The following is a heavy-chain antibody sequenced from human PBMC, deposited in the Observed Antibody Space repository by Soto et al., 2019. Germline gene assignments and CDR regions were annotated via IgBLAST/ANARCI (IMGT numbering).Heavy chain of an antibody. CDR3: AGERQIFY. V-gene: IGHV3-30*03. CDR1: GFTFNHSG. CDR2: ISYDGSRE. J-gene: IGHJ4*02. Sequence: QVHLVESGGGVVQPGRSLRLSCTASGFTFNHSGMHWVRQAPGKGLEWMAVISYDGSREYYADSVEGRFTTSRDNSKNTLYLQMSSLRPEDTALYFCAGERQIFYWGQGTLVTVSS.